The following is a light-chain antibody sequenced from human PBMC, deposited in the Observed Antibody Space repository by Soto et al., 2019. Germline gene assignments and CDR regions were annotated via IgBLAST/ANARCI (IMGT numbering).Light chain of an antibody. V-gene: IGKV1-5*01. CDR2: DAS. CDR1: QSISSW. J-gene: IGKJ1*01. Sequence: DIQMTQSPSTLSASVGDRVTITCRASQSISSWLAWYQQKPGKAPKLLIYDASSLESGVPSRFIGSGSGTELTLTISRLEPEDFAVYYCQQYGSSPRTFGQGNKVEIK. CDR3: QQYGSSPRT.